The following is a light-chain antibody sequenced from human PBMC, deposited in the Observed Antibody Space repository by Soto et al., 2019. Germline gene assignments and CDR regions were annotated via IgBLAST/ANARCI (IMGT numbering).Light chain of an antibody. V-gene: IGKV3-15*01. Sequence: EIVMKKTPATLSVAPVERATLSCRSSQSVSSNLAWYHQKPGQAPRLLIYGASTRATGIPARFSGSGSGTQFTLTISSLQSEDFAVYYCQQYNNWPQTFGEGTKVDIK. J-gene: IGKJ1*01. CDR1: QSVSSN. CDR2: GAS. CDR3: QQYNNWPQT.